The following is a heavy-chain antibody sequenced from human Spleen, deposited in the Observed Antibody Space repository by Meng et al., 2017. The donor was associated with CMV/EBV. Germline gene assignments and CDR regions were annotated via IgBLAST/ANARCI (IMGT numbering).Heavy chain of an antibody. CDR1: GGSITSHY. V-gene: IGHV4-59*11. CDR2: VFYSGSA. CDR3: ARGPRGYSYEKDWFDP. J-gene: IGHJ5*02. Sequence: SETLSLTCSVSGGSITSHYWNWIRQPPGKGLEWIGHVFYSGSAIYNPSLKSRVTISVDTSKNQLSLKLSSVTAADSAVYYCARGPRGYSYEKDWFDPWGQGTLVTVSS. D-gene: IGHD5-18*01.